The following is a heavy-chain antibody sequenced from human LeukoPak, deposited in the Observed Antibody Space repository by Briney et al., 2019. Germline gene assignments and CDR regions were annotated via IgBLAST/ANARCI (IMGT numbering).Heavy chain of an antibody. V-gene: IGHV4-59*01. CDR2: IYYSGST. D-gene: IGHD2-2*01. CDR3: ARQAFCSGTSCFPFDY. J-gene: IGHJ4*02. CDR1: GGSISSYY. Sequence: SETLSLTCTVSGGSISSYYWSWIRQPPGKGLEWIGHIYYSGSTSYNPSLKSRVTISVDTSKNQFSLKLSSVTAADTAVYYCARQAFCSGTSCFPFDYWGQGSLVTVSS.